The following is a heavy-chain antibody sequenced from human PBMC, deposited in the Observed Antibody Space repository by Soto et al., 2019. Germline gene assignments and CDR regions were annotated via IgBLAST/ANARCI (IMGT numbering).Heavy chain of an antibody. CDR1: GYTFTSYG. CDR3: ARNDKSGLDY. D-gene: IGHD1-1*01. J-gene: IGHJ4*02. Sequence: ASGKVSCKASGYTFTSYGISWVRQAPGQGLEWMGWISAYNGNTNYAQKLQGRVTMTTDTSTSTAYMDLSSLRSEDTAGYYCARNDKSGLDYWGQGTLVTVSS. CDR2: ISAYNGNT. V-gene: IGHV1-18*04.